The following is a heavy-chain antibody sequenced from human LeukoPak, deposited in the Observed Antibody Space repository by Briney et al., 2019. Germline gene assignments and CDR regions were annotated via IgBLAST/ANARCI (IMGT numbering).Heavy chain of an antibody. CDR3: ARERRSGNLDY. CDR2: IYYSGST. D-gene: IGHD3-10*01. CDR1: GGSISSSSYY. J-gene: IGHJ4*02. V-gene: IGHV4-39*07. Sequence: SETLSLTCTVSGGSISSSSYYWGWIRQPPGKGLEWIGSIYYSGSTYYNPSLKSRVTISVDTSKNQFSLKLSSVTAADTAVYYCARERRSGNLDYWGQGTLVTVSS.